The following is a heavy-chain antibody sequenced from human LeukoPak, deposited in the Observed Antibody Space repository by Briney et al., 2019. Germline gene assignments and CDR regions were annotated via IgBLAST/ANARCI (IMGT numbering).Heavy chain of an antibody. J-gene: IGHJ6*03. V-gene: IGHV4-38-2*02. Sequence: PSETLSLTCIVSGYSISSNYYWGWIRQPPGKGLKWIGSISHRGSTYYNPSLKSRVTISVDTSKNQFSLKLSSVTAADTAVYYCARVSSDKFYYYYYYMDVWGKGTTVTVSS. CDR3: ARVSSDKFYYYYYYMDV. CDR1: GYSISSNYY. CDR2: ISHRGST. D-gene: IGHD6-19*01.